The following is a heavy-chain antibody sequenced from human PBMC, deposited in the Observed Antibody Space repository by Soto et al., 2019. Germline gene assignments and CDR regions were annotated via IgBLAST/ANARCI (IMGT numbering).Heavy chain of an antibody. D-gene: IGHD3-10*01. CDR3: APWFGAFDY. J-gene: IGHJ4*02. CDR1: GFTFSSYG. Sequence: QVQLVESGGGVVQPGRSLRLSCADSGFTFSSYGMHWVRQAPGKGLEWVAVISYDGSNKYYADSVKGRFTISSDNSKTTLYLQMNSLRAEDTAVYYCAPWFGAFDYWGQGTLVTVSS. V-gene: IGHV3-30*03. CDR2: ISYDGSNK.